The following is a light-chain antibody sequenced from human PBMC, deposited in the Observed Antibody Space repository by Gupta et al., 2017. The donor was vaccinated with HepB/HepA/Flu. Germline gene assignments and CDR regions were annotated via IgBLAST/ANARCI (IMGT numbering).Light chain of an antibody. V-gene: IGLV3-19*01. J-gene: IGLJ3*02. CDR2: GKN. CDR3: NSRDCNGYPAV. Sequence: SSELTKDRVVSVSLGRPVRLTCQGDSLRNYYASWYKQKQGQAPVLVIYGKNNRPPGIPARYSGSSSGDTASVTINGAQAEDEADYYYNSRDCNGYPAVFGGGTKLAVL. CDR1: SLRNYY.